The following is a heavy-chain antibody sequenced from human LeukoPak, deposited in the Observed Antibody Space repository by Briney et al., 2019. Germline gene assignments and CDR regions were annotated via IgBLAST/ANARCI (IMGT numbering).Heavy chain of an antibody. CDR3: ARRGGSSSRRSPIDY. J-gene: IGHJ4*02. V-gene: IGHV3-21*01. D-gene: IGHD6-6*01. CDR1: GFTLSIYS. Sequence: GGSLRLSCAASGFTLSIYSMNWVRLAPGKGLEWLSLIGHTGDTVYYADSVRGRFTTSRDNAKNSLFLQMNGLRAEDTAVYYCARRGGSSSRRSPIDYWGQGTLVTVSS. CDR2: IGHTGDTV.